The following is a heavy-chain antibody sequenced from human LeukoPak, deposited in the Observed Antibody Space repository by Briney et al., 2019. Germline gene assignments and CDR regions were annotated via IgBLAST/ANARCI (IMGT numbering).Heavy chain of an antibody. J-gene: IGHJ4*02. CDR3: ARGNDYYDSSGYYSY. Sequence: PGGSLRLSCAASGFSFSSYGMHWVRQAPGKGLEWVAVIWYDGSIKYYGDSVKGRFTISRDNSKNTLYLQMNSLSAEDTAVYYCARGNDYYDSSGYYSYWGQGTLVTVSS. CDR1: GFSFSSYG. V-gene: IGHV3-33*01. CDR2: IWYDGSIK. D-gene: IGHD3-22*01.